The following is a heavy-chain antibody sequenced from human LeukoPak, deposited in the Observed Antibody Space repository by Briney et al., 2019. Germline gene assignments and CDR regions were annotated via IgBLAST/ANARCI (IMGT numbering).Heavy chain of an antibody. D-gene: IGHD5-18*01. CDR3: ARVDTAMVIVDY. V-gene: IGHV4-59*01. CDR2: IYYSGST. Sequence: SETLSLTCTVSGGSISSYYWSWIRQPPGKGLECIGYIYYSGSTNYNPSLKSRVTISVDTSKNQFSLKLSSVTAADTAVYYCARVDTAMVIVDYWGQGTLVTVSS. CDR1: GGSISSYY. J-gene: IGHJ4*02.